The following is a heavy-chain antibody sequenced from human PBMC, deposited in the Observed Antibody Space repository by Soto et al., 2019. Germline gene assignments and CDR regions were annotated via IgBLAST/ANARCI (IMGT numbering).Heavy chain of an antibody. J-gene: IGHJ2*01. CDR2: IIPIFGTE. V-gene: IGHV1-69*12. CDR1: VGTFSSYA. Sequence: QVQLVQSGAEVKKPGSSVKVSCKASVGTFSSYAISWVRQAPGQGLEWMGGIIPIFGTENYAQKFQGRVTLPADESTSTAYMELSSLRSEDTAVYYCARGIVVAWYFDLWGRGTLVTVSS. CDR3: ARGIVVAWYFDL. D-gene: IGHD3-22*01.